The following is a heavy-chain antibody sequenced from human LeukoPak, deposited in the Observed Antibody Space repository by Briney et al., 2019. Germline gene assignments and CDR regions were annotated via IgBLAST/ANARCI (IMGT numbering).Heavy chain of an antibody. V-gene: IGHV1-69*04. Sequence: SVKVSCKSGGTFSSFAINWVRQAPGQGLEWMGRIIPMLDITNYAQKFEGRVTITADKSMTTAYMELNSLTSEDTAVYYCSRGGRVVATLDYWGQGTLVTVSP. D-gene: IGHD2-15*01. CDR3: SRGGRVVATLDY. CDR1: GGTFSSFA. CDR2: IIPMLDIT. J-gene: IGHJ4*02.